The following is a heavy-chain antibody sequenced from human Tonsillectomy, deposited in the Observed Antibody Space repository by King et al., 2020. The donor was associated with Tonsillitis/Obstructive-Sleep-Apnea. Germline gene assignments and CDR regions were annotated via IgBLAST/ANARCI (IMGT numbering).Heavy chain of an antibody. Sequence: VQLVESGGGLVQPRGSLRLSCAASGFTFSSYSMNWVRQAPGKGLEWVSYISSSSSTIYYADSVKGRFTISRDNAKNSLYLQMNSLRDEDTAVYYCAREFSSGWLSGAFDIWGQGTMVTVSS. CDR3: AREFSSGWLSGAFDI. D-gene: IGHD6-19*01. V-gene: IGHV3-48*02. CDR1: GFTFSSYS. J-gene: IGHJ3*02. CDR2: ISSSSSTI.